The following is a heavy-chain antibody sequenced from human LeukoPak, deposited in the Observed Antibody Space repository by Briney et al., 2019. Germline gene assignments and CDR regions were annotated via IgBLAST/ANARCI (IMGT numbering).Heavy chain of an antibody. J-gene: IGHJ6*03. CDR2: IKQDGSEK. CDR3: AREVEAVAVYYYSYMDV. V-gene: IGHV3-7*01. Sequence: GGALRLSCAASGCTFISYWMSWVRQAPGKGREWVANIKQDGSEKYNVDSVKGRFTISRDNAKNSLYLQMNSLRAEDTAGYYCAREVEAVAVYYYSYMDVWGKGTTVTVSS. D-gene: IGHD6-19*01. CDR1: GCTFISYW.